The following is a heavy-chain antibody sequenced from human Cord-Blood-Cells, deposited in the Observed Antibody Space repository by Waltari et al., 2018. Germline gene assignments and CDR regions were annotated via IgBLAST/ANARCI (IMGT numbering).Heavy chain of an antibody. CDR3: ARRGHGGGSYYPNDAFDI. CDR1: GYSFTSYC. Sequence: EVQLVQSGAEVKKPGESLKISCTGSGYSFTSYCIGWVRQLPGNGLVWMGIIYPGDSDTRYSPSFQGQVTISADKSISTAYLQWSSLKASDTAMYYCARRGHGGGSYYPNDAFDIWGQGTMVTVSS. D-gene: IGHD1-26*01. J-gene: IGHJ3*02. CDR2: IYPGDSDT. V-gene: IGHV5-51*01.